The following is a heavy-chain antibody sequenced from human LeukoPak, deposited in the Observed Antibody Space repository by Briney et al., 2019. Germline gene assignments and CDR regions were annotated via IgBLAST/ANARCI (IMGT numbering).Heavy chain of an antibody. J-gene: IGHJ5*02. Sequence: ASVKVSCKASGGTFSSYAISWVRQAPGQGGEWMGGFDPEDGETIYAQKFQGRVTMTEDTSTDTAYMELSSLRSEDTAVYYCATEWGCSSTSCYWFDPWGQGPLVTVSS. CDR1: GGTFSSYA. CDR3: ATEWGCSSTSCYWFDP. CDR2: FDPEDGET. D-gene: IGHD2-2*01. V-gene: IGHV1-24*01.